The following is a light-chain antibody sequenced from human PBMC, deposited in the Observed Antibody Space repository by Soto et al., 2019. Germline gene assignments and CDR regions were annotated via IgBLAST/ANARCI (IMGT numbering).Light chain of an antibody. CDR1: SSDVGDYNY. J-gene: IGLJ2*01. CDR3: SSYISSTTLVV. CDR2: DVT. Sequence: QSALTQPASVSGSPGQSITISCTGSSSDVGDYNYVSWYQQHPGKAPKVMIYDVTNRPSGVSNRFSGSKSGYTASLTISGLQAEDEADYYCSSYISSTTLVVFGGGTKLTVL. V-gene: IGLV2-14*01.